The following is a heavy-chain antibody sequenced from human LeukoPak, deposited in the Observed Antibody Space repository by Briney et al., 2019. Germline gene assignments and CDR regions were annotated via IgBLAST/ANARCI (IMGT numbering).Heavy chain of an antibody. J-gene: IGHJ5*02. CDR1: GFTVNGAY. V-gene: IGHV3-66*01. CDR3: ARVARGGWDNWLDP. D-gene: IGHD6-19*01. Sequence: GGSLRLSCAASGFTVNGAYMSWVRQAPGKGLDWVSVINADGTILFTDSVKGRFSISRDNSKNTLFLQMHSLRVEDTAVYYCARVARGGWDNWLDPWGQGTLVTVSP. CDR2: INADGTI.